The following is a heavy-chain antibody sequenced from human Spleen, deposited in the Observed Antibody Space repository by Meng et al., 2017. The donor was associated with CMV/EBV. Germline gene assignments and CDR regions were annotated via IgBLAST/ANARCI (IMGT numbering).Heavy chain of an antibody. D-gene: IGHD3-3*01. J-gene: IGHJ3*02. CDR1: GGSVKSGSYY. CDR3: AKIITIFGGAFDI. CDR2: IYYSGST. V-gene: IGHV4-61*01. Sequence: SETLSLTCTVSGGSVKSGSYYWSWIRQPPGKGLEWIGHIYYSGSTNYSPSLKSRVTISVDTSKNQFSLKLSSVTAEDTAVYYCAKIITIFGGAFDIWGQGTMVTVSS.